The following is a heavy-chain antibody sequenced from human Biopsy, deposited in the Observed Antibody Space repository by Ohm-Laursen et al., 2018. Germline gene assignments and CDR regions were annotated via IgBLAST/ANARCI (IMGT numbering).Heavy chain of an antibody. CDR2: IWYDGSNG. J-gene: IGHJ3*02. CDR3: AKGQAPDGYNYAFDI. CDR1: GFIFNYG. Sequence: SLRLSCAASGFIFNYGMHWVRQTPGKGLEWVAVIWYDGSNGNYADSVKGRFTISRDNSKNTLYLQMNSLRAEDTALYYCAKGQAPDGYNYAFDIWGQGTMLTVSS. V-gene: IGHV3-33*06. D-gene: IGHD5-24*01.